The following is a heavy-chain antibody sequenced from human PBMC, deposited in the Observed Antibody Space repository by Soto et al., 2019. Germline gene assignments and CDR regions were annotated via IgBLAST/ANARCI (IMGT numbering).Heavy chain of an antibody. CDR3: AKDLEDGYNCGNFDY. V-gene: IGHV3-23*01. J-gene: IGHJ4*02. Sequence: GGSLRLSCAASGFTFSSYAMSWVRQAPGKGLEWVSAISGSGGSTYYADSVKGRFTISRDNSKNTRYLQMNSLRAEDTAVYYCAKDLEDGYNCGNFDYWGQGTLVTVSS. CDR1: GFTFSSYA. D-gene: IGHD5-12*01. CDR2: ISGSGGST.